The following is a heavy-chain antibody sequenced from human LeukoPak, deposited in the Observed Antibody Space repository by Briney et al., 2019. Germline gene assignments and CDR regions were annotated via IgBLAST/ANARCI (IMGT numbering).Heavy chain of an antibody. CDR3: ARQFGLMRSYRHLDH. J-gene: IGHJ4*02. CDR2: VYFNGAT. V-gene: IGHV4-59*08. CDR1: GGSISSHY. Sequence: SETLSLTCTVSGGSISSHYWPWVRQPPGKTPHPIGNVYFNGATNFNPSLKSRATISVDTSNNQFSLKLSSVTAADTAVYYCARQFGLMRSYRHLDHWGPGILVTVSA. D-gene: IGHD3/OR15-3a*01.